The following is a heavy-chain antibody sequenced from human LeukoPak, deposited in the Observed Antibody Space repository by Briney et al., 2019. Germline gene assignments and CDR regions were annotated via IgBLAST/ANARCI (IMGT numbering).Heavy chain of an antibody. CDR3: AATGYSYNY. J-gene: IGHJ4*02. D-gene: IGHD4-11*01. V-gene: IGHV4-59*08. CDR2: IYYSGST. CDR1: GGSFSGYY. Sequence: PSETLSLTCAVYGGSFSGYYWSWIRQPPGKGLEWIGYIYYSGSTNYNPSLKSRVTISVDTSKNQFSLKLSSVTAADTAVYYCAATGYSYNYWGQGTLVTVSS.